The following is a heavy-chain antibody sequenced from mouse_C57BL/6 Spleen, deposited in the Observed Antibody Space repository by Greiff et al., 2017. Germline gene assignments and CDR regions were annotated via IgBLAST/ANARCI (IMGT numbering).Heavy chain of an antibody. Sequence: EVKLQQSGPGLVKPSQSLSLTCSVTGYSITSGYYWNWIRQFPGNKLEWMGYISYDGSNNYNPSLKNRISITRDTSKNQFFLKLNSVTTEDTATYYCARVSNWDSYYFDYWGQGTTLTVSS. V-gene: IGHV3-6*01. CDR3: ARVSNWDSYYFDY. J-gene: IGHJ2*01. CDR2: ISYDGSN. D-gene: IGHD4-1*01. CDR1: GYSITSGYY.